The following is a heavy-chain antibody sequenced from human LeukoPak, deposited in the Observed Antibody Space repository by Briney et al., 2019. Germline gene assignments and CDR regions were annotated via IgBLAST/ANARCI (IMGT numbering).Heavy chain of an antibody. Sequence: SETLSLTCAVYGGSFSGYYWSWIRQPPGKGLEWIGEINHSGSTNYNPSLKSRVTISVDTSKDQFSLKLSSVTAADTAVYYCARVGRAAAGPEYYFDYWGQGTLVTVSS. CDR1: GGSFSGYY. D-gene: IGHD6-13*01. V-gene: IGHV4-34*01. CDR3: ARVGRAAAGPEYYFDY. J-gene: IGHJ4*02. CDR2: INHSGST.